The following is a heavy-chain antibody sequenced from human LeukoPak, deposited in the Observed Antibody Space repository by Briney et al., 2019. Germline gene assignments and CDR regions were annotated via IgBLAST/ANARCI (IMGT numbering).Heavy chain of an antibody. CDR3: AREGEGFDY. Sequence: SETLSLTCTVSGGSISSSSYYWGWIRQPPGKGLEWIGSIYYSGATNYNSSLKSRVAISIDTSKNQFSLNLRSVTAADTAVYYCAREGEGFDYWGQGLLVTVSS. CDR2: IYYSGAT. CDR1: GGSISSSSYY. V-gene: IGHV4-39*07. J-gene: IGHJ4*02.